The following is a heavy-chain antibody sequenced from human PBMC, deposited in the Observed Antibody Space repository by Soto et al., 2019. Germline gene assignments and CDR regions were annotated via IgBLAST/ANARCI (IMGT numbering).Heavy chain of an antibody. Sequence: ETLSLTCTVSGGAINSYYWTWIRQPAGKGLEWIGRIYSSGSTKYNASLQSRGTMSLDRSKNQFSVRLTSAPAADTAVYYCARGHRFSDWFDPWGQGTWVTVSS. CDR3: ARGHRFSDWFDP. CDR2: IYSSGST. D-gene: IGHD3-3*01. J-gene: IGHJ5*02. CDR1: GGAINSYY. V-gene: IGHV4-4*07.